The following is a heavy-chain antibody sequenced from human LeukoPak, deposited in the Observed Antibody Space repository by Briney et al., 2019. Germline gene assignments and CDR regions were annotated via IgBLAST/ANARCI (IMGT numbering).Heavy chain of an antibody. CDR1: GGSISSYY. J-gene: IGHJ6*03. V-gene: IGHV4-4*07. CDR3: ASTGYSSVQPYYYYHMDV. Sequence: SETLSLTCTVSGGSISSYYWSWIRQPAGKGLEWIGRIYTSGSTNYNPSLKSRVTMSVDTSKNQFSLKLSSVTAADTAVYYCASTGYSSVQPYYYYHMDVWGKGTTVTVSS. D-gene: IGHD6-19*01. CDR2: IYTSGST.